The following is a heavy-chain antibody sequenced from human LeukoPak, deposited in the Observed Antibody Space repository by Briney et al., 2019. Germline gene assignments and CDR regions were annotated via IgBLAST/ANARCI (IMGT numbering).Heavy chain of an antibody. D-gene: IGHD3-3*01. J-gene: IGHJ4*02. CDR2: INPNSGGT. V-gene: IGHV1-2*02. CDR1: GYTFTGYY. Sequence: ASVKVSCKASGYTFTGYYIHWVRQAPGQGLEWMGWINPNSGGTNFAQKVQGRVTMTRDTSITTAYMELSRLRSDDTAVYYCARSCDFWSGSVPCRENVYDYWGQGTLVTVSS. CDR3: ARSCDFWSGSVPCRENVYDY.